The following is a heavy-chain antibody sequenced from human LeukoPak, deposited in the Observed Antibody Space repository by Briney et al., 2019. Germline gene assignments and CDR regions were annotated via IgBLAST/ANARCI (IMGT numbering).Heavy chain of an antibody. D-gene: IGHD2-8*01. Sequence: SETLSLTCSLYGGSFSGHFWSWIRQPPGKGLEWIGEINPSAGIKDNPSLKSRVTISVDTSKNQCSLKLSSVTAAGTAVYYCARSMGSFDVGGRGTMVTV. CDR1: GGSFSGHF. J-gene: IGHJ3*01. CDR2: INPSAGI. V-gene: IGHV4-34*01. CDR3: ARSMGSFDV.